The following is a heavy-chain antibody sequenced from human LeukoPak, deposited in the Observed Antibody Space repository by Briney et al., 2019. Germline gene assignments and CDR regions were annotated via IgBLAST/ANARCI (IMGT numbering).Heavy chain of an antibody. CDR2: IIPIFGTA. D-gene: IGHD3-16*02. Sequence: GASVKVSCKASGGTFSSYAISWVRQAPGQGLEWMGGIIPIFGTANYAQKFQGRVTITADESTSTAYMELSSLRSEDTAVYYCARVPLRGVWGSYRQHYFDYWGQGTLVTVSS. J-gene: IGHJ4*02. V-gene: IGHV1-69*13. CDR1: GGTFSSYA. CDR3: ARVPLRGVWGSYRQHYFDY.